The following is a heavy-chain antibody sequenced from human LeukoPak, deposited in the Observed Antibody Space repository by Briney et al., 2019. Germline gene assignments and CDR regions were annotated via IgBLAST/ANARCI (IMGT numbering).Heavy chain of an antibody. CDR3: ARMGRGYTFGYDAFDF. Sequence: PSETLSLTCGVSGYSISSGYYWGWIRQPPGKGLEWIGSIYHSGSTYYNPSLKSRVTTSVDTSKNQFSLKLSSVTAADTAVYYCARMGRGYTFGYDAFDFWGQGTMVTVSS. CDR1: GYSISSGYY. CDR2: IYHSGST. V-gene: IGHV4-38-2*01. D-gene: IGHD5-18*01. J-gene: IGHJ3*01.